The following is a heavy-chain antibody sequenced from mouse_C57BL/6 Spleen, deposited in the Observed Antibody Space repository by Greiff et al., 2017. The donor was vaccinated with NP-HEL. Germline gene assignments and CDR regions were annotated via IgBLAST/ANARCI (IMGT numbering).Heavy chain of an antibody. Sequence: VMLVESGPGLVQPSQSLSITCTVSGFSLTSYGVHWVRQSPGKGLEWLGVIWSGGSTDYNAAFISRLSISKDNSKSQVFFKMNSLQADDTAIYYCARGAFYDYDGGFDYWGQGTTLTVSS. CDR3: ARGAFYDYDGGFDY. CDR2: IWSGGST. D-gene: IGHD2-4*01. V-gene: IGHV2-2*01. CDR1: GFSLTSYG. J-gene: IGHJ2*01.